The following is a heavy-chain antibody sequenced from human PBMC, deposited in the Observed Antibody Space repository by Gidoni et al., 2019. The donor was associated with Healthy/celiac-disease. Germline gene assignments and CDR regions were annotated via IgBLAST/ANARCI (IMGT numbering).Heavy chain of an antibody. Sequence: QVQLQPWGAGLLKPSETLSLTCAVYGGSFSGYYWSWIRQPPGKGLEWIGEINHSGSTNYNQSLKSRVTISVDTSKNQFSLKLSSVTAADTAVYYCARGRSYWGQGTLVTVSS. CDR3: ARGRSY. J-gene: IGHJ4*02. CDR2: INHSGST. V-gene: IGHV4-34*01. CDR1: GGSFSGYY. D-gene: IGHD4-17*01.